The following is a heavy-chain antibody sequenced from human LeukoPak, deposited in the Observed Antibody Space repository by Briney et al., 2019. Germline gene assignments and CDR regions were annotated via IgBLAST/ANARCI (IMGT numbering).Heavy chain of an antibody. CDR3: AKDYAYYYGSGIGGFEY. CDR1: GFTFSSYA. V-gene: IGHV3-23*01. Sequence: GGSLRLSCAASGFTFSSYAMSWVRQAPGKGLEWVSAISGGGATTYYADSVKGRFTISRDKSNNTLYLQMNSLRAEDTAVYYCAKDYAYYYGSGIGGFEYWGQGTLVTVSS. J-gene: IGHJ4*02. D-gene: IGHD3-10*01. CDR2: ISGGGATT.